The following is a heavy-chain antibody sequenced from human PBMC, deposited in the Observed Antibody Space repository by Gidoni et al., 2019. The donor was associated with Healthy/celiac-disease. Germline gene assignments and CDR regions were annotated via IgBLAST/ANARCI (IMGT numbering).Heavy chain of an antibody. D-gene: IGHD6-13*01. V-gene: IGHV4-31*03. CDR3: ARAGKYSSSWYAAFDI. CDR1: GGSISRGGYY. J-gene: IGHJ3*02. Sequence: QVQLQESGPGRVKPSQTLSLTRTVHGGSISRGGYYWSWIRQHPGKGLEWIGYIYYSGSTYYNPSLKSRVTISVDTSKNQFSLKLSSVTAADTAVYYCARAGKYSSSWYAAFDIWGQGTMVTVSS. CDR2: IYYSGST.